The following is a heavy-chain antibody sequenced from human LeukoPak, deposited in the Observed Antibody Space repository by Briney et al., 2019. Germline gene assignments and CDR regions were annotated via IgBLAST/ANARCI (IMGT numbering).Heavy chain of an antibody. Sequence: GGSMRLSCAASGPTFIFDMSWVRQPPGKGLGWVASISGRGAVTPYADSVTGRFTISRDNSKNTMYLQMNNLRAEDAAVYYCVTGANRFGSSWYDYWGQGTLVAVSS. J-gene: IGHJ4*02. D-gene: IGHD6-13*01. CDR3: VTGANRFGSSWYDY. CDR2: ISGRGAVT. V-gene: IGHV3-23*01. CDR1: GPTFIFD.